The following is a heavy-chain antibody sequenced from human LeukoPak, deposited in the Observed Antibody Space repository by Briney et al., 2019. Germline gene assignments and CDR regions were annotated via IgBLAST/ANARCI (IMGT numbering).Heavy chain of an antibody. D-gene: IGHD6-19*01. CDR1: GYTFTSYG. J-gene: IGHJ6*03. Sequence: ASVKVSCKASGYTFTSYGISWVRQAPGQGLEWMGWISAYNGNTNYAQKLQGRVTMTTDPSTSTAYMELRSLRSDDTAVYYCARAYSSGWGHYYYYMDVWGKGTTVTVSS. CDR3: ARAYSSGWGHYYYYMDV. CDR2: ISAYNGNT. V-gene: IGHV1-18*01.